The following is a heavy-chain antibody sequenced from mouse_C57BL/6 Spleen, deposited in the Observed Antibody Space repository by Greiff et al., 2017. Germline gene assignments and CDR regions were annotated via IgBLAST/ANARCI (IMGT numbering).Heavy chain of an antibody. Sequence: EVMLVASGGDLVKPGGSLKLSCAASGFTFSSYGMSWVRQTPDKRLEWVATLSSGGSYTYYPDSVKGRFTISRDNAKNTLYLQMSSLKSEDTAMYYCARHLGYFDYWGQGTTLTVSS. D-gene: IGHD4-1*01. CDR3: ARHLGYFDY. CDR2: LSSGGSYT. V-gene: IGHV5-6*01. J-gene: IGHJ2*01. CDR1: GFTFSSYG.